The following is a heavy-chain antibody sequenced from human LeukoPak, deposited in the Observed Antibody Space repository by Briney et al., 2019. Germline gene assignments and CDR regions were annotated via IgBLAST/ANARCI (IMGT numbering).Heavy chain of an antibody. J-gene: IGHJ4*02. Sequence: SGGSLRLSCAASGFTFDDYAMHWVRQASGKGLEWVSLISGDGGTTYSADSVKGRFTISRDNSKNTLYLQMNSLRTEDTALYYCARSLPDYFDYWGQGTLVTVSS. CDR1: GFTFDDYA. CDR2: ISGDGGTT. CDR3: ARSLPDYFDY. V-gene: IGHV3-43*02.